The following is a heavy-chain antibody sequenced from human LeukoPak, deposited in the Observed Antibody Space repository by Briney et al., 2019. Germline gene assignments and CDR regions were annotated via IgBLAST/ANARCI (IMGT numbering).Heavy chain of an antibody. V-gene: IGHV3-23*01. J-gene: IGHJ4*02. CDR1: GFTFSDYA. CDR3: AKDLNWGGGY. D-gene: IGHD7-27*01. CDR2: VSASGGDT. Sequence: GGSLRLSCTASGFTFSDYAMSWVRQAPGKGLDWVSTVSASGGDTYYADSVKGRFTISRDNSKNTLYLQMNSLRADDTAIYYCAKDLNWGGGYWGQGTLVTVSS.